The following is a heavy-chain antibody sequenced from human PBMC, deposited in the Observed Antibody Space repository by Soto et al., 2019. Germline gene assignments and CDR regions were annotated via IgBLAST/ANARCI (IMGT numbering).Heavy chain of an antibody. CDR2: INPSGGST. D-gene: IGHD2-15*01. CDR1: GYTFTSYY. J-gene: IGHJ4*02. Sequence: QVQLVQSGAEVKKPGASVKVSCKASGYTFTSYYMHWVRQAPGQGLEWMGIINPSGGSTSYAQKFQGRVTMTRETSTSTVYMELSSLRSEDTAVYYCARGRYCSGGSCSGNFDYWGQGTLVTVSS. V-gene: IGHV1-46*01. CDR3: ARGRYCSGGSCSGNFDY.